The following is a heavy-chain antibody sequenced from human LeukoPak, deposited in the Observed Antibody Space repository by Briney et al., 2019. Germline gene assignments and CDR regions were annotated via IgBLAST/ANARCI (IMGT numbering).Heavy chain of an antibody. J-gene: IGHJ6*02. V-gene: IGHV3-9*01. D-gene: IGHD6-13*01. CDR2: ISWSSGSI. CDR3: AKDIVRQQLGRYYYYYGMDV. Sequence: GRSLRLSCAASGFTFDDYAMHWVRQAPGKGLEWVSGISWSSGSIGYADSVKGRFTISRDNAKNSLYLQMNSLRAEDTALYYCAKDIVRQQLGRYYYYYGMDVWGQGTTVTVSS. CDR1: GFTFDDYA.